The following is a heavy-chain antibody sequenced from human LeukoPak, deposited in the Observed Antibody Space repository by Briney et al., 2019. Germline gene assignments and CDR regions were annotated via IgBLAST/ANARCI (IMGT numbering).Heavy chain of an antibody. D-gene: IGHD1-26*01. CDR1: GFTFSSYW. CDR3: ARDPSGSAPSGYFYY. V-gene: IGHV3-7*01. Sequence: GGSLRLSCAASGFTFSSYWMSWVRQAPGKGLEWVANIKQDGSEKYYVDSVKGRFTISRDNAKNSLYLQMNSLRAEDTAVYYCARDPSGSAPSGYFYYGGEGTLVTVSS. CDR2: IKQDGSEK. J-gene: IGHJ4*02.